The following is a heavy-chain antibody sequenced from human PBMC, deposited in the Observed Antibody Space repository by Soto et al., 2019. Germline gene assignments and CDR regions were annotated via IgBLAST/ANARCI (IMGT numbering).Heavy chain of an antibody. Sequence: ASVKVSCKASGYTFTSYGISWVRQAPGQGLEWMGWISAYNGNTNYAQKLQGRVTMTTDTSTSTAYMELRSLRAEDTAVYYCAKDEQRGYSYGYADYYYYMDVWGKGTTVTVSS. V-gene: IGHV1-18*01. J-gene: IGHJ6*03. CDR2: ISAYNGNT. CDR3: AKDEQRGYSYGYADYYYYMDV. CDR1: GYTFTSYG. D-gene: IGHD5-18*01.